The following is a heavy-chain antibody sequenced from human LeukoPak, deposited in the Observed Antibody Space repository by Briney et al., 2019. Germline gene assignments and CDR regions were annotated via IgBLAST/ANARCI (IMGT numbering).Heavy chain of an antibody. CDR1: RFTLSSYA. J-gene: IGHJ4*02. CDR3: ARGTGIAAAPLCLGY. Sequence: GGSLRLSCEASRFTLSSYAMSWVRQAPGKGLEWVSAISGSGGTTYYAESVKGRFTISRDSSKNTLYLQMNSLRAEDTAVYYCARGTGIAAAPLCLGYWGQGTLVTVSS. D-gene: IGHD6-13*01. CDR2: ISGSGGTT. V-gene: IGHV3-23*01.